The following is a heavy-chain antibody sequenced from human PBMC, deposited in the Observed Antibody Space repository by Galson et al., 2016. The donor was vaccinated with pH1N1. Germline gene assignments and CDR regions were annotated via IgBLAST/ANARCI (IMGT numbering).Heavy chain of an antibody. V-gene: IGHV6-1*01. D-gene: IGHD4-17*01. CDR2: TYYRSKWYN. Sequence: CAISGDSVSSHSAAWNWIRQSPSRGLEWLGRTYYRSKWYNDYAVSVKSRITINPDTSKNQFSLQLNSVTPEDTALYYCARGNSYYGDYLGYWGQGTLVTVSS. CDR3: ARGNSYYGDYLGY. CDR1: GDSVSSHSAA. J-gene: IGHJ4*02.